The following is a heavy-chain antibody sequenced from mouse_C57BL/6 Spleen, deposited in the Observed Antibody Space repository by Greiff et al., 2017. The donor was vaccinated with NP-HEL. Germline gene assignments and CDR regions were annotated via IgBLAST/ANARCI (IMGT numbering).Heavy chain of an antibody. V-gene: IGHV1-72*01. D-gene: IGHD1-1*01. CDR2: IDPNSGGT. CDR1: GYTFTSYW. J-gene: IGHJ1*03. CDR3: ARDRVDYYGSSPDFDV. Sequence: QVQLQQPGAELVKPGASVKLSCKASGYTFTSYWMHWVKQRPGRGLEWIGRIDPNSGGTKYNEKFKSKATLTVDKPSSTAYMPLSSLTSEDSAVYYCARDRVDYYGSSPDFDVWGTGTTVTVSS.